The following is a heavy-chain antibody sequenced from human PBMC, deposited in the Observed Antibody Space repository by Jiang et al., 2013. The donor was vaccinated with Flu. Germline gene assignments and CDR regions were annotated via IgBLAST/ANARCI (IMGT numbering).Heavy chain of an antibody. CDR3: ARGGYDSSGYYLTSKRAFDY. CDR2: INHSGST. J-gene: IGHJ4*02. D-gene: IGHD3-22*01. Sequence: GSGLVKPSETLSLTCAVYGGSFSGYYWSWIRQPPGKGLEWIGEINHSGSTNYNPSLKSRVTISVDTSKNQFSLKLSSVTAADTAVYYCARGGYDSSGYYLTSKRAFDYWGQGTLVTVSS. V-gene: IGHV4-34*01. CDR1: GGSFSGYY.